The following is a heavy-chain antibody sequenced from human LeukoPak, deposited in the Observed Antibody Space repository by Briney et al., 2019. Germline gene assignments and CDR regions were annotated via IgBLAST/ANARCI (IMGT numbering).Heavy chain of an antibody. CDR3: ARGRDQYQLLISEAFDI. CDR2: INHSGNT. CDR1: GGSFSGYY. V-gene: IGHV4-34*01. Sequence: SETLSLTCAVYGGSFSGYYWSWIRQPPGKGLEWIGEINHSGNTNYNPSLKSRVTISVDTSKNQFSLKLSSVTAADTAVYYCARGRDQYQLLISEAFDIWGQGTMVTVSS. J-gene: IGHJ3*02. D-gene: IGHD2-2*01.